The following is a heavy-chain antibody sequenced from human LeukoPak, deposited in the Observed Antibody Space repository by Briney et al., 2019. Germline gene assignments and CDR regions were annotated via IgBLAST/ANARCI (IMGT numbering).Heavy chain of an antibody. CDR2: IKQDGSEK. CDR1: GFTFSNYW. V-gene: IGHV3-7*01. D-gene: IGHD6-13*01. J-gene: IGHJ4*02. CDR3: AKDRSTTWSFDY. Sequence: GGSLRLSCAASGFTFSNYWMSWVRQAPGKGLEWVANIKQDGSEKYYVDSVRGRFTISRDNSKNTLFLQMNSLRTEDTAVYYCAKDRSTTWSFDYWGQGTLVTVSS.